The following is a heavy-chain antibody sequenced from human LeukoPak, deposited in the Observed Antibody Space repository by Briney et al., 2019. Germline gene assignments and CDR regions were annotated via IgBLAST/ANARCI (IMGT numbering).Heavy chain of an antibody. V-gene: IGHV1-69*04. CDR1: GGTFSSYA. CDR2: IIPILGIA. D-gene: IGHD6-19*01. CDR3: ARDSSGWYGVNDY. J-gene: IGHJ4*02. Sequence: ASVKVSCKASGGTFSSYAISWVRQAPGQGLEWMGRIIPILGIANYAQKFQGRVTITADKSTSTAYMELSSLRSEDTAVYYCARDSSGWYGVNDYWGQGTLVTVSS.